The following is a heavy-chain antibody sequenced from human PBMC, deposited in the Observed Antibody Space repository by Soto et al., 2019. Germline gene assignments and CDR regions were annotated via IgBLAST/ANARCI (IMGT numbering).Heavy chain of an antibody. CDR2: IIPIFGTA. J-gene: IGHJ6*02. CDR1: GGTFSSYA. Sequence: QGQLVQSGAEVKKPGSSVKVSCKASGGTFSSYAISWVRQAPGQGLEWMGGIIPIFGTANYAQKFQGRVTITADESTSTAYMELSSLRSEDTAVYYCARRGGGYSYGYYYYYGMDVWGQGTTVTVSS. V-gene: IGHV1-69*01. D-gene: IGHD5-18*01. CDR3: ARRGGGYSYGYYYYYGMDV.